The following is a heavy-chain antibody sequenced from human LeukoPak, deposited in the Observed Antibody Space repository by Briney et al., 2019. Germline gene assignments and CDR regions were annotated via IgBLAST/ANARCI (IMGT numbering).Heavy chain of an antibody. CDR2: IYYSGST. CDR3: ARGDTYYDFRSGYYPHSYFDY. Sequence: SETLSLTCTVSGGSISSYYWSWIRQPPGKGLEWIGYIYYSGSTNYNPSLKSRVTISVDTSKNQFSLKLSSVTAADTAVYYCARGDTYYDFRSGYYPHSYFDYWGQGTLVTVSS. V-gene: IGHV4-59*01. CDR1: GGSISSYY. J-gene: IGHJ4*02. D-gene: IGHD3-3*01.